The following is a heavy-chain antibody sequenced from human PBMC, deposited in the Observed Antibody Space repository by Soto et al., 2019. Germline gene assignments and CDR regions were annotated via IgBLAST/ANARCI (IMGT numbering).Heavy chain of an antibody. CDR2: IYHSGST. CDR1: GGTISSSLYY. D-gene: IGHD3-10*01. J-gene: IGHJ4*02. Sequence: SETLSLTSPVSGGTISSSLYYWGWVRQSPGKGLEWIEKIYHSGSTHYNPSLKSRVIISVDTPKNQFSLKLSSMTAADTAVYYCAGYYYASGNYQGNLDYWGQGSLVTVSS. V-gene: IGHV4-39*07. CDR3: AGYYYASGNYQGNLDY.